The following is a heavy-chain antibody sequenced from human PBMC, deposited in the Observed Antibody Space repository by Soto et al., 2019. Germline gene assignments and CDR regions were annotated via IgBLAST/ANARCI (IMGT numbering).Heavy chain of an antibody. V-gene: IGHV3-30*18. CDR2: ISYDGSNK. D-gene: IGHD6-6*01. J-gene: IGHJ6*02. CDR1: RFMFSSYG. Sequence: QVQLVESGGCVVQPGRSLRLSCTASRFMFSSYGMNWVGQAPGKWLEWVVVISYDGSNKYYADSVKGRFTISRDNSKNTLYLQMNSLRAEDTAVYYCAKSISSSSAPGYYYGMDVWGQGTTVTVSS. CDR3: AKSISSSSAPGYYYGMDV.